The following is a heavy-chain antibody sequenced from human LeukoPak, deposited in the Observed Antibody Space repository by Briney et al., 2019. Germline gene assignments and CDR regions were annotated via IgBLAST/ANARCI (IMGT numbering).Heavy chain of an antibody. V-gene: IGHV4-59*01. CDR1: GGSISSYY. CDR3: ASGTTVTTDDAFDI. J-gene: IGHJ3*02. Sequence: SETLSLTCTVSGGSISSYYWSWIRQPPGKGLEWIGYIYYSGSTNYNPSLKSRVTISVDASKNQFSLKLSSVTAADTAVYYCASGTTVTTDDAFDIWGQGTMVTVSS. CDR2: IYYSGST. D-gene: IGHD4-11*01.